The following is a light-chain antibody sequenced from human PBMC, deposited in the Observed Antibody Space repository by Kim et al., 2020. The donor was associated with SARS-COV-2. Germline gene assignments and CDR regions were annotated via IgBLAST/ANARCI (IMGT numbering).Light chain of an antibody. Sequence: PGERATLSCRASQSVSSSYLAWYQQKPGQAPRLLIYGASSRATGIPDRFSGSGSGTDFTLTISRLEPEDFAVYYCQQYGSSPPMTFGQGTKVDIK. CDR3: QQYGSSPPMT. V-gene: IGKV3-20*01. CDR2: GAS. CDR1: QSVSSSY. J-gene: IGKJ1*01.